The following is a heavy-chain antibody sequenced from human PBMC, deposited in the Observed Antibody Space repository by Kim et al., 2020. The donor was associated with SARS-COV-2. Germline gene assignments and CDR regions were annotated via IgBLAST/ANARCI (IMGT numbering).Heavy chain of an antibody. J-gene: IGHJ3*02. V-gene: IGHV1-18*01. CDR3: ARDSVNALDI. Sequence: GKPKYAQDLQGRVTVTTDISTSTAYMELRSLRSDDTAVYYCARDSVNALDIWGQGTLVTVSS. CDR2: GKP.